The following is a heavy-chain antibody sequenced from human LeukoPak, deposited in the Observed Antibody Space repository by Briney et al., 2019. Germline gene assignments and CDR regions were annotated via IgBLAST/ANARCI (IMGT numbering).Heavy chain of an antibody. J-gene: IGHJ4*02. Sequence: GGSLRLSCAASGISFSNYWMTWIRQAPEKGLQWVANIKEDGSDKNYADSVKGRFTISRDNAKNSLYLQMNSLRAEDTAVYYCARDRDYDYVWGSYRYTFDYWGQGTLVTVSS. CDR1: GISFSNYW. CDR2: IKEDGSDK. CDR3: ARDRDYDYVWGSYRYTFDY. D-gene: IGHD3-16*02. V-gene: IGHV3-7*01.